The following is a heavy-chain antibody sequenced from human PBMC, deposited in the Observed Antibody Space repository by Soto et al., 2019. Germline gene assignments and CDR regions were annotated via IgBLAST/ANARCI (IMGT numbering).Heavy chain of an antibody. CDR2: IYSGGTT. V-gene: IGHV3-66*01. CDR3: AREAYSGYDY. D-gene: IGHD5-12*01. CDR1: GFTVSSNY. J-gene: IGHJ4*02. Sequence: GGSLRLSCAASGFTVSSNYMSWVRQAPGKGLEWVSAIYSGGTTYYADSVKGRFTISRDNSKNRLYLQLNSLRAEDTAVYYCAREAYSGYDYWGQGTLVTVSS.